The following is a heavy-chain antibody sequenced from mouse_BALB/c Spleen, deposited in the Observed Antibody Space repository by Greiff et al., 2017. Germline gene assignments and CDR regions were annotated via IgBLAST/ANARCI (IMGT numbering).Heavy chain of an antibody. Sequence: EVQLVESGGGLVQPGGSRKLSCAASGFTFSSFGMHWVRQAPEKGLEWVAYISSGSSTIYYADTVKGRFTISRDNPKNTLFLQMTSLRSEDTAMYYCARVGYYWYFDVWGAGTTVTVSS. CDR2: ISSGSSTI. CDR3: ARVGYYWYFDV. CDR1: GFTFSSFG. D-gene: IGHD2-2*01. V-gene: IGHV5-17*02. J-gene: IGHJ1*01.